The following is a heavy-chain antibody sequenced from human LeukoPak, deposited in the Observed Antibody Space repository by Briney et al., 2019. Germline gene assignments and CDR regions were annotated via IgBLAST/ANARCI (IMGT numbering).Heavy chain of an antibody. CDR2: ISAYNGNT. CDR1: GGTFSSYA. J-gene: IGHJ4*02. V-gene: IGHV1-18*01. Sequence: ASVKVSCKASGGTFSSYAISWVRQAPGQGLEWMGWISAYNGNTNYAQKLQGRVTMTTDTSTSTAYMELRSLRSDDTAVYYCAREARLIVATILDYWGQGTLVTVSS. CDR3: AREARLIVATILDY. D-gene: IGHD5-12*01.